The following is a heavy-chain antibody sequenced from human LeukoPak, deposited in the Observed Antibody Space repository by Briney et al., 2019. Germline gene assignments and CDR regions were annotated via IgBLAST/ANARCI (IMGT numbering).Heavy chain of an antibody. J-gene: IGHJ3*02. D-gene: IGHD1-1*01. CDR3: ARGNAHAFDI. CDR2: ISGSGAST. V-gene: IGHV3-23*01. CDR1: GFTLSTNA. Sequence: GGSLRLSCLTSGFTLSTNAMSWVRQAPGKGLEWISGISGSGASTYYADSVKGRFTISRDNAENTLYLQMNSLRAEDTAVYFCARGNAHAFDIWGQGTMVTVSS.